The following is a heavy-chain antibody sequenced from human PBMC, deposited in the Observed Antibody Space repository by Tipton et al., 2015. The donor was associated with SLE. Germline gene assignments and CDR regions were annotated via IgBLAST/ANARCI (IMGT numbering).Heavy chain of an antibody. J-gene: IGHJ4*02. Sequence: TLSLTCAVYRGSFSGSYWSWIRQSPGKGLEWIGTLYYNGRTYYSPSLRSRVTISVDTSKNQFSLKLKSVTAADSAVYYCARERYCSGASCYAPDYWGQGTLVTVSS. CDR2: LYYNGRT. CDR1: RGSFSGSY. V-gene: IGHV4-34*01. CDR3: ARERYCSGASCYAPDY. D-gene: IGHD2-2*01.